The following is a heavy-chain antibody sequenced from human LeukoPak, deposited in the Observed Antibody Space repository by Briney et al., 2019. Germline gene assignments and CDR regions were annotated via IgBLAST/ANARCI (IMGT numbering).Heavy chain of an antibody. Sequence: GGSLRLSCAASGFTFSSYAMSWVRQAPGKGLECISGFSGSGGSTYYADSVKGRFTISRDNSKNTVYLQMNSLRAEDTAVYYCAKVQSDYYDSSVYYGLDYWGQGTLVTVSS. CDR3: AKVQSDYYDSSVYYGLDY. J-gene: IGHJ4*02. D-gene: IGHD3-22*01. CDR1: GFTFSSYA. V-gene: IGHV3-23*01. CDR2: FSGSGGST.